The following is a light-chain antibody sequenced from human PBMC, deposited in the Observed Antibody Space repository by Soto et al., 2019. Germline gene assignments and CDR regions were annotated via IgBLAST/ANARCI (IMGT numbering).Light chain of an antibody. J-gene: IGKJ4*01. CDR2: GAS. V-gene: IGKV3D-15*01. Sequence: IVMTQSPATLSVSPGETATLSCRASQAVNTKLAWYQQSPGQAPRLLIFGASTRASGIPARFSGSGSGTDFTLTIRRLQPEDFATYYCQQYSAWPSITFGGGTRVEIK. CDR1: QAVNTK. CDR3: QQYSAWPSIT.